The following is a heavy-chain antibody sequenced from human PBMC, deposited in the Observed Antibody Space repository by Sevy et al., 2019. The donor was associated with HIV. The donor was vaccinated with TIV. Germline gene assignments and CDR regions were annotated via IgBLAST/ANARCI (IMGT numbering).Heavy chain of an antibody. J-gene: IGHJ6*02. D-gene: IGHD2-2*01. CDR3: AKLDCSDTYCYGGTYSYYGMDV. Sequence: GGCLRLSCAASGFSFSKYGMHWVRQAPGKGLEWLTFIQCDGSYKEYAGSVKGRLTISRYNAKNTLYLQMDSLRPEDTAVYLSAKLDCSDTYCYGGTYSYYGMDVWGQGTTVNVSS. CDR1: GFSFSKYG. CDR2: IQCDGSYK. V-gene: IGHV3-30*02.